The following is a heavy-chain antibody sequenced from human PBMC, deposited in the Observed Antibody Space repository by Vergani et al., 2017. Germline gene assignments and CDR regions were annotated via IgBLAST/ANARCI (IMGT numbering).Heavy chain of an antibody. D-gene: IGHD2-15*01. CDR3: THRPDCSVGNCYDDY. V-gene: IGHV2-5*02. J-gene: IGHJ4*02. CDR2: VFWDDDK. Sequence: QITLKESGPTLVKPTQTLTLTCTFSGFSLTTRGVAVGWIRQPPGKALEWLAIVFWDDDKRYSPSLRYRVTITRDTSRNQVDLTMTNIDPVDTATYYCTHRPDCSVGNCYDDYWGQGTLVTVSS. CDR1: GFSLTTRGVA.